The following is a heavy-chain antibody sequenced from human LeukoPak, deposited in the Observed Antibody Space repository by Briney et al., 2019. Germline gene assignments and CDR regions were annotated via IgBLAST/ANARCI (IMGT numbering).Heavy chain of an antibody. D-gene: IGHD6-6*01. CDR3: AKRVAYSSSSGGYFDY. CDR1: GFTFSTYG. Sequence: GGSLRLSCAASGFTFSTYGMSWVRQAPGKGLEWVAIIGGSGETTIYGDSVKGRLTISRDNSKNTVYLQMNSLRAEDTAVYYCAKRVAYSSSSGGYFDYWGQGTLVTVSS. J-gene: IGHJ4*02. CDR2: IGGSGETT. V-gene: IGHV3-23*01.